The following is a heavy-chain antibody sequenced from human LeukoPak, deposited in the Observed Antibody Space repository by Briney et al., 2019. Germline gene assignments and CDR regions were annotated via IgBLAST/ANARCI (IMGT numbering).Heavy chain of an antibody. V-gene: IGHV3-23*01. J-gene: IGHJ4*02. CDR2: ISGSGGST. D-gene: IGHD2-2*01. CDR3: ARIPQRNIVVVPAAPGGFDY. Sequence: GGSLRLSCAASGFTFSSYAMSWVRQAPGKGLEWVSAISGSGGSTYYVDSVKGQFTISRDNSKNTLYLQMNSLRAEDTAVYYCARIPQRNIVVVPAAPGGFDYWGQGTLVTVSS. CDR1: GFTFSSYA.